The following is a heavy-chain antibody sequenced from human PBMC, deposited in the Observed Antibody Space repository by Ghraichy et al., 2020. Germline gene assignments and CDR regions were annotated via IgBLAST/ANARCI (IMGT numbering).Heavy chain of an antibody. V-gene: IGHV3-30-3*01. CDR2: ISYDGSNK. CDR3: ARAWVSIIDRGALDY. J-gene: IGHJ4*02. CDR1: GFAFSRYS. Sequence: GGSLRLSCAASGFAFSRYSLHWVRQAPGKGLEWVAVISYDGSNKYYADSVKGRFTVSRDNSMNTLYLQMNSLGAEDTAIYYCARAWVSIIDRGALDYWGQGILVTVSS. D-gene: IGHD2/OR15-2a*01.